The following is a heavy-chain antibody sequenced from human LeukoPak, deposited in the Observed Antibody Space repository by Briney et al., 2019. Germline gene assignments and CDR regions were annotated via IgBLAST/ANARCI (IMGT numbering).Heavy chain of an antibody. V-gene: IGHV3-66*01. CDR3: ARDTTGYGSGDY. Sequence: GGSLRLSCAVSGFTVSSNYMSWVRQAPGKGLEWVSVIYSGGSTYYADSVKGRFTISRDNSKNTLYLQMNSLRAEDTAVYCCARDTTGYGSGDYWGQGTLVTVSS. CDR2: IYSGGST. J-gene: IGHJ4*02. CDR1: GFTVSSNY. D-gene: IGHD3-10*01.